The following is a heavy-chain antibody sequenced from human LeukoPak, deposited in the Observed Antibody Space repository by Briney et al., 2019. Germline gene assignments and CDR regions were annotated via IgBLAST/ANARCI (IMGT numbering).Heavy chain of an antibody. J-gene: IGHJ4*02. CDR3: ARVFCSGGSCYSIGGFDY. V-gene: IGHV4-34*01. D-gene: IGHD2-15*01. Sequence: SETLSLTCAVYGGSFSGYYWSWIRQPTGKGLEWIGEINHSGSTNYNPSLKSRVTISVDTSKNQFSLKLSSVTAADTAVYYCARVFCSGGSCYSIGGFDYWGQGTLVTVSS. CDR2: INHSGST. CDR1: GGSFSGYY.